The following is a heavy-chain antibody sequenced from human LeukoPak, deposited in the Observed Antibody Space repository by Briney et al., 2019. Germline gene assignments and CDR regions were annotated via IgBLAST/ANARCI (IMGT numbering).Heavy chain of an antibody. D-gene: IGHD3-3*01. J-gene: IGHJ3*02. CDR2: ISGSGGST. Sequence: GGSLRLSCAASGFTFSSYAMSWVRQAPGKGLEWVSAISGSGGSTYYADSVKGRFTISRDNSKNTLYLQMNSLRAEDTAVYYCAKVRGLRFLEWSPKNAFDIWGQGTMVTVSS. CDR1: GFTFSSYA. V-gene: IGHV3-23*01. CDR3: AKVRGLRFLEWSPKNAFDI.